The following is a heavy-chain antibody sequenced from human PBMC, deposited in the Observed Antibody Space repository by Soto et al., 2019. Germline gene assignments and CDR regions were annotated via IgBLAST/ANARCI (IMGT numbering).Heavy chain of an antibody. CDR3: AKDYCSSTSCRYYYYYMDV. V-gene: IGHV3-9*01. CDR2: ISWNSGSI. Sequence: PGGSLRLSCAASGFTFDDYAMHWVRQAPGKGLEWVSGISWNSGSIGYADSVKGRFTISRDNAKNSLYLQMNSLRAEDTALYYCAKDYCSSTSCRYYYYYMDVWGKGTTVTVSS. J-gene: IGHJ6*03. CDR1: GFTFDDYA. D-gene: IGHD2-2*01.